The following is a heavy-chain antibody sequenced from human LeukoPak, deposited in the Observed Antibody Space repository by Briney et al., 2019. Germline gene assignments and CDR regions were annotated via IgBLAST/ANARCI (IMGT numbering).Heavy chain of an antibody. J-gene: IGHJ5*02. CDR2: IILILGTA. Sequence: SSVTVSCKASGGTFSNYAISWVRQAPGQGLEWMGGIILILGTANYAPKFQDRVTISMDESTSTSFMELRSLRSEDTAVYYCANGNYYDRSGNHHRIYNWFDPWGQGTLVTVSS. D-gene: IGHD3-22*01. V-gene: IGHV1-69*05. CDR3: ANGNYYDRSGNHHRIYNWFDP. CDR1: GGTFSNYA.